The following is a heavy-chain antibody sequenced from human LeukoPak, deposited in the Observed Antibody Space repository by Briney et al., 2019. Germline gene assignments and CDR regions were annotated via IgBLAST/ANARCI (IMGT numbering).Heavy chain of an antibody. J-gene: IGHJ4*02. CDR1: GFTFSNFG. D-gene: IGHD2-2*01. CDR3: ARALDSSSSRYQAFEE. V-gene: IGHV3-30*02. CDR2: IRYDGSNK. Sequence: GGSLRLSCAASGFTFSNFGMHWVRQGQGKGLEWVALIRYDGSNKYYADSVKGRFTISRDNAKSSLYLQMNSLRAEDTAWYYSARALDSSSSRYQAFEEWGQGTLVTVSS.